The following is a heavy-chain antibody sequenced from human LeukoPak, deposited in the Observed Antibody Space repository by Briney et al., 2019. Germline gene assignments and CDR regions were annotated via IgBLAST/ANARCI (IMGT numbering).Heavy chain of an antibody. V-gene: IGHV1-46*01. CDR1: GYSLPRHY. CDR3: AREGVFQAFDF. CDR2: MNPSVGAT. D-gene: IGHD3-16*01. Sequence: ASVKVSCKTSGYSLPRHYIHWARQAPGQGLEWMGIMNPSVGATTYAPRFQGRVTMTRDTSTSTFYMELSGLTSEDTAVYYCAREGVFQAFDFWGQGTMVTVSS. J-gene: IGHJ3*01.